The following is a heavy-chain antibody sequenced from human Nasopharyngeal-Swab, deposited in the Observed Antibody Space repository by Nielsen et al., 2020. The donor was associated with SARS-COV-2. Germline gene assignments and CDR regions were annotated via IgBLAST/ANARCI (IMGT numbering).Heavy chain of an antibody. J-gene: IGHJ5*02. V-gene: IGHV1-18*01. CDR2: ISAYNGNT. CDR3: AREQPLGYCSSTSCPGWFDP. Sequence: ASVKVSCKASGYTFTSYGISWVRQAPGQGLEWMGWISAYNGNTNYAQKLQGRVTMTTDTSTSTAYMELRSLRSDDTAVYYCAREQPLGYCSSTSCPGWFDPWGQGTLVTVSS. D-gene: IGHD2-2*01. CDR1: GYTFTSYG.